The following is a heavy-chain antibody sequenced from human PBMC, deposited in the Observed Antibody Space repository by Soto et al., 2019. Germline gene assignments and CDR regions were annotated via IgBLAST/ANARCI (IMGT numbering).Heavy chain of an antibody. CDR2: ISPYTGNT. J-gene: IGHJ6*02. V-gene: IGHV1-18*01. D-gene: IGHD3-16*01. Sequence: QVPLVQSGDEVNKPGASVKVSCKAYGYIFFHYGIACVRQAPGQGLELMGWISPYTGNTHSASKVQGRLTMTTDTSTSTAYMDLGSLTSDETAVYYCVMVDNYVTHTPQDVCGQGTTVTVSS. CDR1: GYIFFHYG. CDR3: VMVDNYVTHTPQDV.